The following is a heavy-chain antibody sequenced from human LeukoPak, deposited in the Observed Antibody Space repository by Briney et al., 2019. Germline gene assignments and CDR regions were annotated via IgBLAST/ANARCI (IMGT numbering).Heavy chain of an antibody. CDR1: GGSIGSSYYY. J-gene: IGHJ4*02. Sequence: SETLSLTCTVSGGSIGSSYYYWGWIRQPPGRGLEWIGSIYYSGSTYYNPSLKSRVTISEDMSKNQFSLKLNSVTAADTAVYYCARHRIAARGSFDYWGQGTLVTVSA. CDR3: ARHRIAARGSFDY. CDR2: IYYSGST. V-gene: IGHV4-39*01. D-gene: IGHD6-6*01.